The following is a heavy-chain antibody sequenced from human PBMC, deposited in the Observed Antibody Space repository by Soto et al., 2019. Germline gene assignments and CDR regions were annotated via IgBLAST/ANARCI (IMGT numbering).Heavy chain of an antibody. CDR3: AREYGDKSLDY. V-gene: IGHV1-18*01. J-gene: IGHJ4*02. Sequence: ASVKVSCKASGYTFTSYAMHWVRQAPGQGLEWMGWISAYNGNTNYAQKLQGRVTMTTDTSTSTAYMELRSLRSDDTAVYYCAREYGDKSLDYWGQGTLVTVSS. D-gene: IGHD4-17*01. CDR2: ISAYNGNT. CDR1: GYTFTSYA.